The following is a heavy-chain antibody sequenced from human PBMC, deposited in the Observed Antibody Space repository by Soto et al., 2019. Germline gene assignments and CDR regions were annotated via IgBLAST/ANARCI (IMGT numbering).Heavy chain of an antibody. D-gene: IGHD2-15*01. V-gene: IGHV3-9*01. CDR1: GFTFDDYA. CDR2: ISWNSGSI. J-gene: IGHJ4*02. CDR3: AKGRYCSGGSCYSFDY. Sequence: QPGGSLRLSCAASGFTFDDYAMHWVRQAPGKGLEWVSGISWNSGSIGYADSVKGRFTISRDNAKNSLYLQMNSLRAEDTALYYCAKGRYCSGGSCYSFDYWGQGTLVTVS.